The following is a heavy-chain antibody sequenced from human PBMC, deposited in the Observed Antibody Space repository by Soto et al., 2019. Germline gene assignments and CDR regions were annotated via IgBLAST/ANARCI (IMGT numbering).Heavy chain of an antibody. CDR3: AGPRYYDFWSGYPPRYYGMDV. V-gene: IGHV1-3*01. J-gene: IGHJ6*02. CDR1: GYTFTSYA. Sequence: ASVKVSCKASGYTFTSYAMHWVRQAPGQRLEWMGWINAGNGNTKYSQKFQGRVTITRDTSASTAYMELSSLRSEDMAVYYCAGPRYYDFWSGYPPRYYGMDVWGQGTTVTVSS. D-gene: IGHD3-3*01. CDR2: INAGNGNT.